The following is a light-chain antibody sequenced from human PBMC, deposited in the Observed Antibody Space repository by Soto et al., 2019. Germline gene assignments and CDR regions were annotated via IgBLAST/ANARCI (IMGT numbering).Light chain of an antibody. V-gene: IGKV3-15*01. J-gene: IGKJ4*01. CDR2: GAS. Sequence: EIVMTQSPATLSVSPGERATLYCRATQSVSSNLAWHQQKPGQAPRLVIYGASTRATGIPARLIGSGSGTEFTLTISSLQSEDFADYYRQQYNNWPPLTFGGGTKVEIK. CDR3: QQYNNWPPLT. CDR1: QSVSSN.